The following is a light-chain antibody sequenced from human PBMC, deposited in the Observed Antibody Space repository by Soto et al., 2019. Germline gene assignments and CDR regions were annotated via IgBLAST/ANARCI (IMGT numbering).Light chain of an antibody. Sequence: EIVLTQSPGTLSLSPGERATLSCRASQSVSSSYLAWYQQKPGQAPRLLIYGASSRATGIPDRFSGSGSGTDFTLTIRRLEPQDVAVYYCQQYGSSPWTVGQGTKVEIK. V-gene: IGKV3-20*01. J-gene: IGKJ1*01. CDR1: QSVSSSY. CDR2: GAS. CDR3: QQYGSSPWT.